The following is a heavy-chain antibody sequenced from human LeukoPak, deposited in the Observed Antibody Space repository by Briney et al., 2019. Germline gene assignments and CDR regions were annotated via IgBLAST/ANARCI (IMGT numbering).Heavy chain of an antibody. D-gene: IGHD1-26*01. Sequence: GASVKVSCKASGYIFTDYFIHWVRQAPGQGLECMGIINPSGGSTSYAQKFQGRVTMTRDMSTSTVYMELSSLRSEDTAVYYCARGGVGATTYVWFDPWGQGTLVTVSS. V-gene: IGHV1-46*01. CDR2: INPSGGST. J-gene: IGHJ5*02. CDR3: ARGGVGATTYVWFDP. CDR1: GYIFTDYF.